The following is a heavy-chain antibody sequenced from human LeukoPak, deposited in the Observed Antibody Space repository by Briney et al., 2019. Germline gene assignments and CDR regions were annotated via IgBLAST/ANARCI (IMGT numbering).Heavy chain of an antibody. CDR3: ARGIRSIFGVVTDHY. J-gene: IGHJ4*02. CDR2: MNPNSGNT. V-gene: IGHV1-8*01. D-gene: IGHD3-3*01. CDR1: GYTFTSYD. Sequence: ASVKVSCKASGYTFTSYDINWVRQATGQGLEWMGWMNPNSGNTGYAQKFQGRVTMTRNTSISTAYMELSSLRSEDTAMYYCARGIRSIFGVVTDHYWGQGTLVTVSS.